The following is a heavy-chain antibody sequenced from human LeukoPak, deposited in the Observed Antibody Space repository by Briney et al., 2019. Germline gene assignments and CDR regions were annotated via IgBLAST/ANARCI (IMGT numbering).Heavy chain of an antibody. CDR1: RGTFSSYA. V-gene: IGHV1-69*04. CDR3: ARYFHYYDSSGYRPSYYYYGIDV. D-gene: IGHD3-22*01. J-gene: IGHJ6*02. Sequence: AVKVSCKASRGTFSSYAISWVRQAPGQGLEWMGRIIPILGIAHYAQKLWGRVTITADKSTSTAYMELSRLRSEDTDVYDCARYFHYYDSSGYRPSYYYYGIDVWGQRTTDSVSS. CDR2: IIPILGIA.